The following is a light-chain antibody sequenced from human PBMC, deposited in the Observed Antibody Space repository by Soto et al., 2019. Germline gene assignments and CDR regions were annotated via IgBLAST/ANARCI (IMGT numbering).Light chain of an antibody. CDR2: DAS. CDR3: QQYNSSTWT. J-gene: IGKJ1*01. CDR1: QSISSW. Sequence: DIQMTQSPSTLSASVGDRVTISCRASQSISSWLAWYQQKPGKAPKLLIYDASSLESGVPSRFSGSGSGTEFTLTISSLQPDDFATYYCQQYNSSTWTFGQGTKVELK. V-gene: IGKV1-5*01.